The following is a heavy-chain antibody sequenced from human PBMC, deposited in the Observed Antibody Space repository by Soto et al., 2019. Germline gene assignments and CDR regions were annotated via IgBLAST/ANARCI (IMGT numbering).Heavy chain of an antibody. Sequence: ASVKVSCKASGYTFTSYAMHWVRQAPGQRLEWMGWINAGNGNAKYSQKFQGRVTITRDTSASTAYMELSSLRSEDTAVYYCAREQWLAKQPGFDIWGQGTMVTVSS. J-gene: IGHJ3*02. CDR1: GYTFTSYA. D-gene: IGHD6-19*01. V-gene: IGHV1-3*01. CDR2: INAGNGNA. CDR3: AREQWLAKQPGFDI.